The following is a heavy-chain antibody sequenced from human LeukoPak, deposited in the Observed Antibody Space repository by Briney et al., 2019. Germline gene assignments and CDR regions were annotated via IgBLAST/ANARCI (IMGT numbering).Heavy chain of an antibody. V-gene: IGHV3-30*18. Sequence: PGRSLRLSCAASGFGFSNSGMHWVRQAPGKGLEWVAVISHDGSNKYYADSVKGRFTISRDNSKNTLYLQLNSLRAEDTAVYYCAKQGVYYYDSSGSYFDYWGQGTLVTVSS. J-gene: IGHJ4*02. CDR2: ISHDGSNK. CDR3: AKQGVYYYDSSGSYFDY. CDR1: GFGFSNSG. D-gene: IGHD3-22*01.